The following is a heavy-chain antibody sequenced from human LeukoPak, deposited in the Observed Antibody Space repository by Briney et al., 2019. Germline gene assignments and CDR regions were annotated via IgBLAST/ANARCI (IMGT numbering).Heavy chain of an antibody. CDR2: INSDGSST. J-gene: IGHJ4*02. CDR1: GFTFSSYW. CDR3: AREDDGSWYGRLFDY. D-gene: IGHD6-13*01. V-gene: IGHV3-74*01. Sequence: GGSLRLSCAAPGFTFSSYWMHWVRQAPGKGLVWVSRINSDGSSTSYADSVKGRFTISRDNAKNTLYLQMNSLRAEDTAVYYCAREDDGSWYGRLFDYWGQGTLGTVSA.